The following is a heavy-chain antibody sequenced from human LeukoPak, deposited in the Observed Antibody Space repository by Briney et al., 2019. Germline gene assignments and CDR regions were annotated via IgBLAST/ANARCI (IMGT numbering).Heavy chain of an antibody. J-gene: IGHJ6*02. CDR2: ISTSSSYI. D-gene: IGHD6-6*01. Sequence: GGSLRLSCAASGFTFSDFPMNWVRQAPGKGLEWVSSISTSSSYIYYADSVKGRFTISRDNAKNSLYLQMNSLRAEDTAVYYCATGGYSSSYGMDVWGQGTTVTVSS. V-gene: IGHV3-21*01. CDR3: ATGGYSSSYGMDV. CDR1: GFTFSDFP.